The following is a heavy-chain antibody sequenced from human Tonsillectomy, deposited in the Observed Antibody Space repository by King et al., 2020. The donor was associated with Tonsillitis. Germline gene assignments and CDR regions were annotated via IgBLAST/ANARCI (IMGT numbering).Heavy chain of an antibody. D-gene: IGHD3-22*01. Sequence: VQLQESGPGLVKPSQTLSLTCAVSGGSISSGGYSWSWIRQPLGKGLEWIGYIYYSGSTYYNPSLKRRVTISVDTSKNQFSLKLSSVTAADTAVYYCARSKVTYYYDSSGYYYFDYWVQGTLVTVPS. V-gene: IGHV4-30-4*07. CDR3: ARSKVTYYYDSSGYYYFDY. CDR1: GGSISSGGYS. J-gene: IGHJ4*02. CDR2: IYYSGST.